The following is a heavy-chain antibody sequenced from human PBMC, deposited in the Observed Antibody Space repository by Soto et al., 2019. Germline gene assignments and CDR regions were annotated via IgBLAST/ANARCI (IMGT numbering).Heavy chain of an antibody. CDR2: ISWNSGSI. Sequence: EVQLVESGGGLVQPGRSLRLSCAASGFTFDDYAMHWVRQAPGKGLEWVSGISWNSGSIGYADSVKGRFTISRDNAKNSLYLQMNSLRAEDTALYYCAKAPAYCSGGSCYFYYGMDVWGQGTTVTVSS. V-gene: IGHV3-9*01. CDR1: GFTFDDYA. D-gene: IGHD2-15*01. CDR3: AKAPAYCSGGSCYFYYGMDV. J-gene: IGHJ6*02.